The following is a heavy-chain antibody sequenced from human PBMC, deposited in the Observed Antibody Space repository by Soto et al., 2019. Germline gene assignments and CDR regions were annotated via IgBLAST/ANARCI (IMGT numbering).Heavy chain of an antibody. CDR2: TRNKANSYTT. Sequence: EVQLVESGGGLVQPGGSLRLSCAASGFTFSDHYMDWVRQAPGKGLEWVGRTRNKANSYTTEYAASVKGRFTISRDDSKNSLYLQMNSLKTEDTAVYYCARERIPYYYGSGWEYYFDYWGQGTLVTVSS. J-gene: IGHJ4*02. V-gene: IGHV3-72*01. CDR1: GFTFSDHY. D-gene: IGHD3-10*01. CDR3: ARERIPYYYGSGWEYYFDY.